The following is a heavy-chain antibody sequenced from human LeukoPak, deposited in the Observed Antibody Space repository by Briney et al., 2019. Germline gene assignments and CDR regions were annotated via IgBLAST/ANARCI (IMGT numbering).Heavy chain of an antibody. CDR2: IHPSTGNP. D-gene: IGHD3-16*02. CDR1: GYTFTNYA. Sequence: ASVKASCKASGYTFTNYAMNWVRQAPGQGLEWMGWIHPSTGNPTYAQGFTGRFVFSLGTSVSTTFLQISSLKAEDTAVYFCARAFQSLGGLSLPDYWGQGTLVTVSS. J-gene: IGHJ4*02. V-gene: IGHV7-4-1*02. CDR3: ARAFQSLGGLSLPDY.